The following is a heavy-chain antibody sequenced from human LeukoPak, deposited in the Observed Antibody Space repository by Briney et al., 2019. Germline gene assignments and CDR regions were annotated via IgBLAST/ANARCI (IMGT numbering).Heavy chain of an antibody. V-gene: IGHV4-4*07. CDR2: IYSSGST. J-gene: IGHJ2*01. Sequence: SETLCLTCTVSGGSISSYYWSWIRQPAGKGLEWIGRIYSSGSTNYNPSLKSRVTVSVDTSKNQFSLKLSSVTAADTAVYYCARGQYHLLYWYFDLWGRGTLVTVSS. CDR3: ARGQYHLLYWYFDL. D-gene: IGHD2-2*01. CDR1: GGSISSYY.